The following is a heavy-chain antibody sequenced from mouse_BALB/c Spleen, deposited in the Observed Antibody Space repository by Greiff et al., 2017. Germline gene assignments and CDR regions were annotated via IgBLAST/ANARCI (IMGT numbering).Heavy chain of an antibody. CDR1: GYSFTSYY. CDR3: ARFITTASYAMDY. V-gene: IGHV1S135*01. Sequence: EVQLKQSGPELMKPGASVKISCKASGYSFTSYYMHWVKQSHGKSLEWIGYIDPFNGGTSYNQKFKGKATLTVDKSSSTAYMHLSSLTSEDSAVYYCARFITTASYAMDYWGQGTSVTVAS. J-gene: IGHJ4*01. CDR2: IDPFNGGT. D-gene: IGHD1-2*01.